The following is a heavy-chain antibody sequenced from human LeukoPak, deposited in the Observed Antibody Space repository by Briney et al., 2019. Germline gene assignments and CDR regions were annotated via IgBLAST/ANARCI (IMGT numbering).Heavy chain of an antibody. CDR1: GGSISSGGYS. CDR3: VRDLGVDTSMIFFDY. V-gene: IGHV4-31*03. D-gene: IGHD5-18*01. J-gene: IGHJ4*02. CDR2: IYYSGST. Sequence: PSETLSLTCTVSGGSISSGGYSWSWIRQHPGKGLEWIGYIYYSGSTYYNPSLKSRVTISVDTSKNQFSLKLSSVTAADTAVFYCVRDLGVDTSMIFFDYWGQGTRVTVSS.